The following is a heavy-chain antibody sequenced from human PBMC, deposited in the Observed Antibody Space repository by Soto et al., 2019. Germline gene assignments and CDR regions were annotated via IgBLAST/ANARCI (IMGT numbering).Heavy chain of an antibody. V-gene: IGHV3-11*01. CDR3: ARSNLYYDSSGYPDY. CDR1: GFTFSDYY. Sequence: QVQLVESGGGLVKPGGSLRLSCAASGFTFSDYYMSWIRQAPGKGLEWVSYISSSGSTIYYAESVKGRFTSSRDNANNSLYLQMNSLRAEDTAVYYCARSNLYYDSSGYPDYWGQGTLVTVSS. CDR2: ISSSGSTI. D-gene: IGHD3-22*01. J-gene: IGHJ4*02.